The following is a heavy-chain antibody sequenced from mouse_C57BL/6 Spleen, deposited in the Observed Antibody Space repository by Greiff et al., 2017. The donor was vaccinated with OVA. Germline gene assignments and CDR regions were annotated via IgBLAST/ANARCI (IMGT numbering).Heavy chain of an antibody. Sequence: DVKLVESGGGLVQPGGSLKLSCAASGFTFSDYYMYWVRQTPEKRLEWVAYISNGGGSTYYPDTVKGRFTISRDNAKNTLYLQMSRLKSEDTAMYYCARNDYDVDYYAMDYWGQGTSVTVSS. J-gene: IGHJ4*01. CDR1: GFTFSDYY. D-gene: IGHD2-4*01. V-gene: IGHV5-12*01. CDR2: ISNGGGST. CDR3: ARNDYDVDYYAMDY.